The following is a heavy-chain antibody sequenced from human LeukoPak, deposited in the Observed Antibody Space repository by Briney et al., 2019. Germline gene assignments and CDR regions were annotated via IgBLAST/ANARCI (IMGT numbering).Heavy chain of an antibody. V-gene: IGHV4-34*01. Sequence: SETLSLTCAVYGGSFSGYYWSWIRQPPGKGLEWIVEINHSGSTNYNPSLKSRVTMSVDTSKNQFSLNLSSVTAADTAVYYCARVRIAATDIDYWGQGTLVTVLS. D-gene: IGHD6-6*01. J-gene: IGHJ4*02. CDR2: INHSGST. CDR3: ARVRIAATDIDY. CDR1: GGSFSGYY.